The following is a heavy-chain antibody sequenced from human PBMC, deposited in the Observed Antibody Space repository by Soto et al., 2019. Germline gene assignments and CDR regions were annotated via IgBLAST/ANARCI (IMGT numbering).Heavy chain of an antibody. CDR3: ARDQNGGYCSSTSCPAVDY. CDR2: IWYDGSNK. CDR1: GFTFSSYG. V-gene: IGHV3-33*01. D-gene: IGHD2-2*01. J-gene: IGHJ4*02. Sequence: PGGSLRLSCAASGFTFSSYGMHWVRQAPGKGLEWVAVIWYDGSNKYYADSVKGRFTISRDNSKNTLYLQMNSLRAEDTAVYYCARDQNGGYCSSTSCPAVDYWGQGTLVTVSS.